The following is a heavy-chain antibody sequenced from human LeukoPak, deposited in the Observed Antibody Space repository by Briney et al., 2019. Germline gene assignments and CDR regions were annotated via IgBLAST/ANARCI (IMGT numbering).Heavy chain of an antibody. D-gene: IGHD6-13*01. CDR3: ARLGQQLILWFDP. J-gene: IGHJ5*02. CDR2: INIYTEET. CDR1: GYIFTDYG. Sequence: ASVKVSFKASGYIFTDYGITWVRQAPGQGLEGMGWINIYTEETDYAQKFQGRVTMTIDTSTSTAYMELSSLTSADTAVYYCARLGQQLILWFDPWGQGTLVTVSS. V-gene: IGHV1-18*01.